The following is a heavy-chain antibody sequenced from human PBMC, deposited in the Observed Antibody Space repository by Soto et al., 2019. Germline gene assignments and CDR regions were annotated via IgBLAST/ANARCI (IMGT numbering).Heavy chain of an antibody. D-gene: IGHD2-2*01. CDR2: IFYSGST. CDR3: ARTAHCTSTSCYSGWFDP. CDR1: GGSISSSPYY. J-gene: IGHJ5*02. V-gene: IGHV4-39*01. Sequence: PSETLSLTCTVSGGSISSSPYYWGWVRQPPGKGLEYIASIFYSGSTYYNPSLKSRVTISVGTSKNQFSLKLSSVTAADTAVYYCARTAHCTSTSCYSGWFDPWGQGTLVTVSS.